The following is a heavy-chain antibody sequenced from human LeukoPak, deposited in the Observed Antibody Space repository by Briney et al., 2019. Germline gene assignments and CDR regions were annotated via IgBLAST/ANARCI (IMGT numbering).Heavy chain of an antibody. CDR2: ISGSAGST. CDR1: GFTFSRYG. Sequence: GGSLRLSCAASGFTFSRYGMSWVRQAPGKGLEWVSGISGSAGSTYYADSVKGRFTISRDNSKNTLYLQMNSLRAEDTAVYYCAELGITMIGGVWGKGTTVTISS. V-gene: IGHV3-23*01. J-gene: IGHJ6*04. D-gene: IGHD3-10*02. CDR3: AELGITMIGGV.